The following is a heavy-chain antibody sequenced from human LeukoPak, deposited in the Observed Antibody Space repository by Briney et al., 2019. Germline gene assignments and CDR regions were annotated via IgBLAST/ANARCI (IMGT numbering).Heavy chain of an antibody. J-gene: IGHJ6*03. CDR1: GLTFSSFW. V-gene: IGHV3-7*01. D-gene: IGHD3-22*01. CDR2: IQQAGSET. Sequence: GGSLRLSCAASGLTFSSFWMSWVRQAPGKGLEWVANIQQAGSETYYVDSVKGRFTISRDNAKNSLYLQMNSLRAEDTAVYYCARSGYFYDSSGYYDMDVWGKGTTVTVFS. CDR3: ARSGYFYDSSGYYDMDV.